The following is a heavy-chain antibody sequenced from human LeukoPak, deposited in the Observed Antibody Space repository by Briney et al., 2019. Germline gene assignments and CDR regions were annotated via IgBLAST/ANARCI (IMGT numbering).Heavy chain of an antibody. D-gene: IGHD6-6*01. V-gene: IGHV1-69*05. J-gene: IGHJ4*02. Sequence: GASVTVSYTASAHTFISDAMSWVRQARGQGLDWIRGIFPIFGTANYAQKFQGRVTITTDESTSTAYMELSSLRSEDTAVYYCARVSIYSSSANYFDYWGQGTLVTVSS. CDR2: IFPIFGTA. CDR3: ARVSIYSSSANYFDY. CDR1: AHTFISDA.